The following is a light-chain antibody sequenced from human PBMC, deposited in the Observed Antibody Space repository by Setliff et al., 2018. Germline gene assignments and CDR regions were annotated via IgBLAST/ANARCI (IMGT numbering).Light chain of an antibody. CDR2: EFT. CDR3: CSYAGADTVV. V-gene: IGLV2-23*02. Sequence: QSALTQPASVSGSPGQSITISCGGTNRDIGYYNLVSWYQQHPGKAPKLILYEFTKRPSGVSDRFSGSKSGDVASLTISGLQAEDEAEYYCCSYAGADTVVFGGGTKVTVL. J-gene: IGLJ1*01. CDR1: NRDIGYYNL.